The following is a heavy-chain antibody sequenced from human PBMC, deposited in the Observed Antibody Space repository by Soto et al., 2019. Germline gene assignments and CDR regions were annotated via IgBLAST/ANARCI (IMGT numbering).Heavy chain of an antibody. V-gene: IGHV5-10-1*01. J-gene: IGHJ4*02. Sequence: GESLKISCKVSVYSFTGYWINWVRQMPGKGLEWMGRIDPDDSYINYSPSFQGHVTISADRSISTAYLQWSSLKASDTARYYCARRLGAITGDYWGQGTPVTVSS. CDR2: IDPDDSYI. CDR3: ARRLGAITGDY. CDR1: VYSFTGYW. D-gene: IGHD3-16*01.